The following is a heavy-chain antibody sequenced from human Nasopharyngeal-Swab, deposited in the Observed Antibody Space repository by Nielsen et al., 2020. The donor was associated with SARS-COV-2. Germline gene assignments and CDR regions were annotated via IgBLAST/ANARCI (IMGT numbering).Heavy chain of an antibody. CDR3: VTWNAGRITIFGVVIIYGITCNWFDP. CDR1: GFTFSRSW. CDR2: IKCDGSER. D-gene: IGHD3-3*01. V-gene: IGHV3-52*01. J-gene: IGHJ5*02. Sequence: GGSLRLSCAASGFTFSRSWMAWVRQAPGKGLEWVADIKCDGSERYYVDSVKGRLTISRDNAKNSLYLQVNSLRAEDMTVYYCVTWNAGRITIFGVVIIYGITCNWFDPWGQGTLVTVSS.